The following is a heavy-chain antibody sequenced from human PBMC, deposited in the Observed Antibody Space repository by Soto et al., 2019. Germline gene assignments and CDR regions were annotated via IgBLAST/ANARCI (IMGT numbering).Heavy chain of an antibody. D-gene: IGHD6-25*01. V-gene: IGHV1-8*01. J-gene: IGHJ6*02. Sequence: QVQLVQSGAEVKKPGASVKVSCKASGYTFTTEDINWVRQATGQGLEWMGWMNPNSGNTGYAQRFKGRVTMARDSSISTAYMEVRGLRSDDTAVYYCARGLGYPVYGMDVWGQGTTVIVS. CDR2: MNPNSGNT. CDR3: ARGLGYPVYGMDV. CDR1: GYTFTTED.